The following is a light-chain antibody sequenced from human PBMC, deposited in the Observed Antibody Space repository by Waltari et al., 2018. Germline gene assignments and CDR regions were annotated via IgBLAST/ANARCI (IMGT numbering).Light chain of an antibody. Sequence: SCRAGQSVSSYLDWYQQKPGQALRLLIVDASNTATGIPARCSGSGSGTDFALTISSLEPEYCAVYYCQQRSSWPLTFGQGTKVEIK. CDR3: QQRSSWPLT. V-gene: IGKV3-11*01. CDR1: QSVSSY. CDR2: DAS. J-gene: IGKJ1*01.